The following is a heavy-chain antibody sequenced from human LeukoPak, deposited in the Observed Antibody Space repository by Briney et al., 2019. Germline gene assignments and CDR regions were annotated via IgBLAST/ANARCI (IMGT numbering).Heavy chain of an antibody. CDR2: IYYSGST. CDR3: ARGKIAMVRGVYSPDWFDP. J-gene: IGHJ5*02. Sequence: SQTLSLTCTVSGGSISSGDYYWSWIRQPPGKGLEWIGYIYYSGSTYYNPSLKSRVTISVDTSKNQFSLKLSSVTAADTAVYYCARGKIAMVRGVYSPDWFDPWGQGTLVTVSS. D-gene: IGHD3-10*01. V-gene: IGHV4-30-4*01. CDR1: GGSISSGDYY.